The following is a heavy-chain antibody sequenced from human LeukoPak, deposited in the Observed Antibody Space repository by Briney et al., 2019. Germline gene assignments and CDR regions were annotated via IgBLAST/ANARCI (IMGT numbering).Heavy chain of an antibody. V-gene: IGHV4-39*01. CDR1: GGSISSSSYS. CDR3: ARHECCSSTSSLFDY. J-gene: IGHJ4*02. Sequence: SETLSLTCTVSGGSISSSSYSWGWIRQPPGKGLEWIGSIYYSGSTYYNPSFKSRVTISVDTSKNQFSLKLSSVTAADTAVYYCARHECCSSTSSLFDYWGQGTLVTLSS. D-gene: IGHD2-2*01. CDR2: IYYSGST.